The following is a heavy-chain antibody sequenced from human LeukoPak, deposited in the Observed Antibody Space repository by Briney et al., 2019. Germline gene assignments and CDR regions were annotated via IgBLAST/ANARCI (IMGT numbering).Heavy chain of an antibody. D-gene: IGHD5-18*01. CDR1: GYTFTSYY. J-gene: IGHJ6*03. Sequence: ASVKVSCKASGYTFTSYYMHWVRQAPGQGLEXXXXXXXXXGSTSYAQKFQGRVTMTRDTSTSTVYMELSSLRSEDTAVYYCARAWDTAMVKTVMNYYYMDVWGKGTTVTVSS. V-gene: IGHV1-46*01. CDR2: XXXXXGST. CDR3: ARAWDTAMVKTVMNYYYMDV.